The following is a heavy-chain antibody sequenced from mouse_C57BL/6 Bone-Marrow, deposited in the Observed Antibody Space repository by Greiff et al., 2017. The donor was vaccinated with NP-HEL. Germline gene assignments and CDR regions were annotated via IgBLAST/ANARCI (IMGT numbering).Heavy chain of an antibody. CDR1: GYAFSSSW. CDR2: IYPGDGDT. Sequence: QVQLQQPGPELVKPGASVKISCKASGYAFSSSWMTWVKQRPGKGLEWIGGIYPGDGDTNYNGKFKGKATLTADKSSSTAYMQLSSLTSEDSAVYFCTIITAVVKDYWGQGTTLTVSS. CDR3: TIITAVVKDY. J-gene: IGHJ2*01. V-gene: IGHV1-82*01. D-gene: IGHD1-1*01.